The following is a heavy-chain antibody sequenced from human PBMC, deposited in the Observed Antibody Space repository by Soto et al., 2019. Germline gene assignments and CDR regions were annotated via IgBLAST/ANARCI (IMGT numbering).Heavy chain of an antibody. CDR3: ARDRRTEWDHEELDY. J-gene: IGHJ4*02. CDR1: GYTFTSYG. CDR2: ISAYNGNT. V-gene: IGHV1-18*04. D-gene: IGHD1-26*01. Sequence: AAVKVSCKPSGYTFTSYGIRWVRQAPGQGLEWMGWISAYNGNTNYAQKLQGRVTMTTDTSTSTAYMALRTLRSDDTAVYYCARDRRTEWDHEELDYWGQGTLVRVSS.